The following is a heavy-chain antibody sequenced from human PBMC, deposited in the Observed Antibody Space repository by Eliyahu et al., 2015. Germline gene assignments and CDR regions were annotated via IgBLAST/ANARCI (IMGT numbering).Heavy chain of an antibody. D-gene: IGHD6-6*01. J-gene: IGHJ4*02. V-gene: IGHV1-69*01. CDR3: AREMRPMAARPGYFDY. CDR2: IIPIFGTA. Sequence: LEWMGGIIPIFGTANYAQKFQGRVTITADESTSTAYMELSSLRSEDTAVYYCAREMRPMAARPGYFDYWGQGTLVTVSS.